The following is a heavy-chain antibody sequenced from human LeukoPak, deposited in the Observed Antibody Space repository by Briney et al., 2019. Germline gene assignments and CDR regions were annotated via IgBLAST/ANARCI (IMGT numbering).Heavy chain of an antibody. V-gene: IGHV4-30-4*01. Sequence: PSETLSLTCTVSGGSISSGDYYWSWIRQPPGKGLEWIGYIYYSGSTYYNPSLKSRVTISVDTSRNQFSLKLSSVTAADTAVYYCARDRIGRRQSEFHYWGQGTLVTVSS. CDR2: IYYSGST. J-gene: IGHJ4*02. CDR3: ARDRIGRRQSEFHY. D-gene: IGHD1-14*01. CDR1: GGSISSGDYY.